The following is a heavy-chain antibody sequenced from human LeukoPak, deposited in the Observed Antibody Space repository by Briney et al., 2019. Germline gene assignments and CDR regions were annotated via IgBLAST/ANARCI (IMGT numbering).Heavy chain of an antibody. CDR2: IYHSGST. Sequence: SETLSLTCTVSGYSISSGYYWGWIRQPPGKGLEWIGSIYHSGSTYYNPSLKSRVTISVDTSKNQFSLKLSSVTAADTAVYYCADDNWDPVYDAFDIWGQGTMVTVSS. CDR3: ADDNWDPVYDAFDI. V-gene: IGHV4-38-2*02. J-gene: IGHJ3*02. D-gene: IGHD1-20*01. CDR1: GYSISSGYY.